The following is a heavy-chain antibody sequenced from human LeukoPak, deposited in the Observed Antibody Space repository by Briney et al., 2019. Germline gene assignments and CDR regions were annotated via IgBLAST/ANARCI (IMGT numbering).Heavy chain of an antibody. V-gene: IGHV4-34*01. Sequence: SETLSLTCAVYGGSFSGYYWSWIRQPPGKGLEWIGEINHSGSTNYNPSLKSRVTISVDTSKNQFSLKLSSVTAADTAVYYCARAGGYCSGGSCYFGYWGQGTLVTVSS. D-gene: IGHD2-15*01. J-gene: IGHJ4*02. CDR3: ARAGGYCSGGSCYFGY. CDR2: INHSGST. CDR1: GGSFSGYY.